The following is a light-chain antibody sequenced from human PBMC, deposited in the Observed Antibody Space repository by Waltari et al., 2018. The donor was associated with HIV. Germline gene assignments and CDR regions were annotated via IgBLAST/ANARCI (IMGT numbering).Light chain of an antibody. CDR3: QTWDSSTVV. CDR1: KLGGKY. V-gene: IGLV3-1*01. CDR2: QDD. Sequence: SYELTHPPSVSVSSGQTASMTCSGDKLGGKYVCWLQQKPGQPPVLVIYQDDQRPSKIPDRFSGANSGNTATLTITGTQAMDEADYYCQTWDSSTVVFGGGTRLSVL. J-gene: IGLJ3*02.